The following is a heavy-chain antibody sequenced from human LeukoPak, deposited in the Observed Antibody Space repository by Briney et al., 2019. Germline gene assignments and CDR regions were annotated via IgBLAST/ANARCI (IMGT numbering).Heavy chain of an antibody. J-gene: IGHJ4*02. V-gene: IGHV4-30-2*01. CDR2: IYHSGST. Sequence: SETLSLTCAVSGGSISSGGYPWSWIRQPPGKGLEWIGDIYHSGSTYYNPSLKSRVTISVDRSKNQFSLKLSSVTAADTAVYCCARASPDILTGYRYYFDYWGQGTLVTVSS. CDR1: GGSISSGGYP. CDR3: ARASPDILTGYRYYFDY. D-gene: IGHD3-9*01.